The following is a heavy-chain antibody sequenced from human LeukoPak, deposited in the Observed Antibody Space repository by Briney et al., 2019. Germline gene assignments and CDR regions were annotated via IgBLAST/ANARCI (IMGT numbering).Heavy chain of an antibody. CDR1: GGSPSGYY. Sequence: PSETLSHTRVVYGGSPSGYYWSCIRQPPGRGLEWVGEINHSGSTNYNPPIKSRVTIPVDTSQNQVSLKLSSVTAADTAVYYCARKRGGEDIVVVPAAIYYFDYWGQGTLVAVSS. V-gene: IGHV4-34*01. J-gene: IGHJ4*02. CDR2: INHSGST. CDR3: ARKRGGEDIVVVPAAIYYFDY. D-gene: IGHD2-2*01.